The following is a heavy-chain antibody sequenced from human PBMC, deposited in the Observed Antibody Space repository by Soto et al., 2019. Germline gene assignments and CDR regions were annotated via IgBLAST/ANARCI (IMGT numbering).Heavy chain of an antibody. CDR2: ISAYNGNT. Sequence: ASVKVFCKASGYTFTSYGISWVRQAPGQGLEWMGWISAYNGNTNYAQKLQGRVTMTTDTSTSTAYMELRSLRSDDTAVYYCARDRRHNCSGGSCYLLAYWGQGTLVTVSS. D-gene: IGHD2-15*01. V-gene: IGHV1-18*01. CDR1: GYTFTSYG. CDR3: ARDRRHNCSGGSCYLLAY. J-gene: IGHJ4*02.